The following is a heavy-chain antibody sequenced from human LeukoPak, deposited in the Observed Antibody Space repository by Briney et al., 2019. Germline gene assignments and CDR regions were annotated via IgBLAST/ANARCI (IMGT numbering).Heavy chain of an antibody. D-gene: IGHD6-19*01. CDR1: GFTFSSYS. CDR3: ASTTRGHSSGWYYYYYGMDV. Sequence: GGSLRLSCAASGFTFSSYSMNWVRQAPGKGLEWVPSISSSSSYIYYADSVKGRFTISRDNAKNSLYLQMNSLRAEDTAVYYCASTTRGHSSGWYYYYYGMDVWGQGTTVTVSS. V-gene: IGHV3-21*01. CDR2: ISSSSSYI. J-gene: IGHJ6*02.